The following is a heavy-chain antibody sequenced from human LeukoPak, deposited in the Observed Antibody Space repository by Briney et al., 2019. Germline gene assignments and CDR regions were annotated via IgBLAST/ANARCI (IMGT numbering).Heavy chain of an antibody. CDR1: GGTLSSYA. CDR2: IIPIFGTA. CDR3: ASYDIYPPHRFDP. V-gene: IGHV1-69*01. Sequence: SVKVSCKASGGTLSSYAISWVRQAPGQGLEWMGGIIPIFGTANYAQKFQGRVTITADESTSTAYMELSSLRSEDTAVYYCASYDIYPPHRFDPWGQGTLVTVSS. D-gene: IGHD3-9*01. J-gene: IGHJ5*02.